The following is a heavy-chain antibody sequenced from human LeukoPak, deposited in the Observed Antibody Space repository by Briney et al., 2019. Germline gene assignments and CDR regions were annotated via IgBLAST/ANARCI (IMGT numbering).Heavy chain of an antibody. D-gene: IGHD2-2*01. CDR3: ARDQGQLPIDY. V-gene: IGHV3-21*01. Sequence: GGSLRLSCAASGFTFSSYSMNWVRQAPGKGLEWVSSISSSSSYIYYADSVKGRFTISRDNAKNSLYLQMNSLRAEDTAVYYCARDQGQLPIDYWGQGTLVTVSS. CDR2: ISSSSSYI. CDR1: GFTFSSYS. J-gene: IGHJ4*02.